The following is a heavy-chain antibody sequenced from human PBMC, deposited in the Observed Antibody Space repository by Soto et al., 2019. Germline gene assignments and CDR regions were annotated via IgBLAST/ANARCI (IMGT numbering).Heavy chain of an antibody. CDR2: TDPSGGHT. J-gene: IGHJ4*02. CDR3: ARDAAFAFVVGATTIADF. CDR1: GYTFTMHK. D-gene: IGHD1-26*01. Sequence: QVQLVQSGSEVKKAGASVRVSCTASGYTFTMHKMHWVRQAPGQALEWMGLTDPSGGHTTYAQKFQGRVSMTGDTSTDTVCLELSSLRSEDTAVYYCARDAAFAFVVGATTIADFWGQGTLVTVSS. V-gene: IGHV1-46*01.